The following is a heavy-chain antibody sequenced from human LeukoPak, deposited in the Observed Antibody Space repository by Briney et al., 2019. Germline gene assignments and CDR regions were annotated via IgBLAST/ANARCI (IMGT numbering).Heavy chain of an antibody. D-gene: IGHD6-13*01. Sequence: GASVKVSCKASGYTFSDYYVHWMRQAPGQGLEWVAWINPNSGGTTYAQKLQGRVTVTRDTSLSTAHMELSSLRSDDTAVYYCVRGIASPNYFDYWGQGTLVTVSS. V-gene: IGHV1-2*02. CDR1: GYTFSDYY. J-gene: IGHJ4*02. CDR3: VRGIASPNYFDY. CDR2: INPNSGGT.